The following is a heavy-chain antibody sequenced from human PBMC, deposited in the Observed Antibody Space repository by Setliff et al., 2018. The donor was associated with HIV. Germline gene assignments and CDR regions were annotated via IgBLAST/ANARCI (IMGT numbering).Heavy chain of an antibody. D-gene: IGHD3-10*01. CDR3: ARESYGSGTYDY. CDR2: IDDSGST. J-gene: IGHJ4*02. Sequence: SETLSLTCSVSGDSISSGSYYWTWIRQPPGKGLEWIGYIDDSGSTKYNPSLDSRVSITVDTSKKQFSLRLTSVTAADSAVYYCARESYGSGTYDYWGQGTLVTVSS. CDR1: GDSISSGSYY. V-gene: IGHV4-61*01.